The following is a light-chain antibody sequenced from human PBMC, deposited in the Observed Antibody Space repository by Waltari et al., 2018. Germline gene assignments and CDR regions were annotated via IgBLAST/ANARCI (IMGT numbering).Light chain of an antibody. CDR3: HQSFDWPRGT. V-gene: IGKV3-11*01. CDR2: DAS. J-gene: IGKJ1*01. Sequence: EIVLTQSPVTLSLSPGEGATLSCRASQRIDTYLAWYQQKPGQAPRLLIYDASKRAPGIPARFSGSGSGTDFTLTISSLEPEDSALYYCHQSFDWPRGTFGQGTKVEIK. CDR1: QRIDTY.